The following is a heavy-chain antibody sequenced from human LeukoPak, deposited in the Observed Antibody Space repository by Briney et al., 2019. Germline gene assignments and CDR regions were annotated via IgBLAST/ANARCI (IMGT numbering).Heavy chain of an antibody. Sequence: GASVKVSCKASGYTFTSYGISWVRQAPGQGLEWMGWISAYNGNTNYAQKLQGRVTMTTDTSMSTAYMELRSLRSDDTAVYYCANRIAAAGNNWFDPWGQGTLVTVSS. V-gene: IGHV1-18*01. CDR2: ISAYNGNT. CDR3: ANRIAAAGNNWFDP. J-gene: IGHJ5*02. CDR1: GYTFTSYG. D-gene: IGHD6-13*01.